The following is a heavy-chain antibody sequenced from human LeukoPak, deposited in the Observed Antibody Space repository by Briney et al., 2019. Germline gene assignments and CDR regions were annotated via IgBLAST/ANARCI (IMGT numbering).Heavy chain of an antibody. D-gene: IGHD3-9*01. J-gene: IGHJ4*02. CDR3: ARAPDYDILTGYPPYPHDY. CDR1: GFTFSSYA. V-gene: IGHV3-30-3*01. Sequence: GRSLRLSCAASGFTFSSYAMHWVRQAPGKGLEWVAVISYDGSNKYYADSVKGRFTISRDNSKNTLYLQMNSLRAEDTAVYYCARAPDYDILTGYPPYPHDYWGQGTLVTVSS. CDR2: ISYDGSNK.